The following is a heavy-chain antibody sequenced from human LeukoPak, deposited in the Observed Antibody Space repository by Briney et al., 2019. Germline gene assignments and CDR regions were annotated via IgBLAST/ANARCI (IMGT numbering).Heavy chain of an antibody. CDR3: AEARKAIDYGGNAGFDY. D-gene: IGHD4-23*01. Sequence: GGSLTLSCALSGLTFDDYAMHWVRQPPGKGLEWVSGISWNSGSIGYPDSVKGRFTISRDNAKHSLNLQMNSQRAEDTALYYCAEARKAIDYGGNAGFDYWGQGTLVTVST. CDR2: ISWNSGSI. J-gene: IGHJ4*02. CDR1: GLTFDDYA. V-gene: IGHV3-9*01.